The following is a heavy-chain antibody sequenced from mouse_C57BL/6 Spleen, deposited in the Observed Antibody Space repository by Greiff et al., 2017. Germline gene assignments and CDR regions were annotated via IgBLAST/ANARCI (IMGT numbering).Heavy chain of an antibody. CDR3: ARLYYDYDSYYFDY. CDR2: INPGSGGT. CDR1: GYAFTNYL. D-gene: IGHD2-4*01. Sequence: VKLQESGAELVRPGTSVKVSCKASGYAFTNYLIEWVKQRPGQGLEWIGVINPGSGGTNYNEKFKGKATLTADKSSSTAYMQLSSLTSEDSAVYFCARLYYDYDSYYFDYWGQGTTLTVSS. V-gene: IGHV1-54*01. J-gene: IGHJ2*01.